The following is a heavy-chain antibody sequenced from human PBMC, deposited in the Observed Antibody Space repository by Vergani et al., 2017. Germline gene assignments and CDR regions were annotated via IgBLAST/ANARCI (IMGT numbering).Heavy chain of an antibody. D-gene: IGHD3-9*01. CDR1: GFSIDNGYY. CDR2: IYRTGRT. V-gene: IGHV4-38-2*01. Sequence: QVQLQESGPGLVKPSETLSLTCAVSGFSIDNGYYWDWIRQPPGKGLEWIGSIYRTGRTHFNPSLKSRVTISVDTSKNHFSLRLNSLTAADTALYYCARRSGIVYDIFSGTQYFFDFWGQGTLVTVSS. J-gene: IGHJ4*02. CDR3: ARRSGIVYDIFSGTQYFFDF.